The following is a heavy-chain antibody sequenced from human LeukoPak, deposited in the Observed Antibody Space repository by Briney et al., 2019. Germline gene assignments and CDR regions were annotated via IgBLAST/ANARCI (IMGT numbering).Heavy chain of an antibody. CDR3: ARIFGFYCSSTSCYGDYFDY. J-gene: IGHJ4*02. CDR1: GYTFTTYG. D-gene: IGHD2-2*01. Sequence: ASVKVSFKASGYTFTTYGISWVRQAPGQGLERMGWISAYNGNTNYARKLQGRVTITTDTSTSTAYMELRSLRSDDTAVYYCARIFGFYCSSTSCYGDYFDYWGQGTLVTVSS. V-gene: IGHV1-18*04. CDR2: ISAYNGNT.